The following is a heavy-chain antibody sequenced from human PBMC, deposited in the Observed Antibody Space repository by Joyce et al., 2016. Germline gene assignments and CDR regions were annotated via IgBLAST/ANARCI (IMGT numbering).Heavy chain of an antibody. CDR3: ARSPSNSWHTFDS. J-gene: IGHJ4*02. CDR1: GFTFNRYA. D-gene: IGHD2-2*01. CDR2: KSPDGSKK. Sequence: QVQLVESGGGVAQPGRSLRLSCAASGFTFNRYAIQWVAVKSPDGSKKFYSDSVKDRFIISRGNSNKMVFVQMNSLRVEDTGVYYCARSPSNSWHTFDSWGQGTLVSVSS. V-gene: IGHV3-30-3*01.